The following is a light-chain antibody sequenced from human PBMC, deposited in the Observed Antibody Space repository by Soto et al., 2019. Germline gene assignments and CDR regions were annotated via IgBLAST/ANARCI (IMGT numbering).Light chain of an antibody. V-gene: IGLV2-14*01. CDR1: SSDVGGYNY. CDR3: DSYTSSRAYV. CDR2: EVS. J-gene: IGLJ1*01. Sequence: QSALTQPASVSGSPGQSITISCTGTSSDVGGYNYVSGYQQQSGKAPKLIIHEVSNRPSGVSNRFSGSKSGNTASLTISGLQAEDEADYYCDSYTSSRAYVLGIGTKVTVL.